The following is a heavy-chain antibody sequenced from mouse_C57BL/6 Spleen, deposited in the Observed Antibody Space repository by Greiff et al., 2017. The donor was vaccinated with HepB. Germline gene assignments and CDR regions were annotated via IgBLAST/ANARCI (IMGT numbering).Heavy chain of an antibody. Sequence: EVQRVESGPGLVKPSQSLSLTCSVTGYSITSGYYWNWIRQFPGNKLEWMGYISYDGSNNYNPSLKNRISITRDTSKNQFFLKLNSVTTEDTATYYCARDGGTWFDYWGQGTTLTVSS. CDR2: ISYDGSN. CDR1: GYSITSGYY. V-gene: IGHV3-6*01. CDR3: ARDGGTWFDY. D-gene: IGHD3-3*01. J-gene: IGHJ2*01.